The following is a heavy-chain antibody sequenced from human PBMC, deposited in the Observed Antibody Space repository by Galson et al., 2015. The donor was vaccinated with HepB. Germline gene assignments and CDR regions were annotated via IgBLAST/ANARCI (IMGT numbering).Heavy chain of an antibody. D-gene: IGHD3-16*01. Sequence: SLRLSCAASGFSFSTYGMEWVRQTPGKGLEWVAIIWPDTITAYYAESVKGRFTISRDNSHNMVFLQMNSLRDEDTATYYCVKEGPPSLGFGMDVWGQGTSVIVSS. V-gene: IGHV3-33*06. CDR2: IWPDTITA. J-gene: IGHJ6*01. CDR3: VKEGPPSLGFGMDV. CDR1: GFSFSTYG.